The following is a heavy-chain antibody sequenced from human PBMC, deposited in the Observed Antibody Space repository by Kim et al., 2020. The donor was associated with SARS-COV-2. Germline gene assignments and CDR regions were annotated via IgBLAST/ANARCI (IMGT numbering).Heavy chain of an antibody. CDR3: TTVSMR. V-gene: IGHV3-15*01. D-gene: IGHD2-2*01. Sequence: GGSLRLSCAVSGIPFSNAWFNWVRQAPGKGLEWVGRSKSKSDGGTADLAAPVKGRFAISRDDSKNTLYLLMNSLRTDDSAVYYCTTVSMRWGQGTLVTVS. CDR1: GIPFSNAW. CDR2: SKSKSDGGTA. J-gene: IGHJ4*02.